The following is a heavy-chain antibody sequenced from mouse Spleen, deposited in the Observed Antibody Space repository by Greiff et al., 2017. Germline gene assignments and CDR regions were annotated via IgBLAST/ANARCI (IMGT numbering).Heavy chain of an antibody. Sequence: QVQLQQPGAELVKPGASVKMSCKASGYTFTSYWITWVKQRPGQGLEWIGDIYPGSGSTNYNEKFKSKATLTVDTSSSTAYMQLSSLTSEDSAVYYCARQDYYGSSYPYYFDYWGQGTTLTVSS. CDR1: GYTFTSYW. D-gene: IGHD1-1*01. CDR3: ARQDYYGSSYPYYFDY. CDR2: IYPGSGST. V-gene: IGHV1-55*01. J-gene: IGHJ2*01.